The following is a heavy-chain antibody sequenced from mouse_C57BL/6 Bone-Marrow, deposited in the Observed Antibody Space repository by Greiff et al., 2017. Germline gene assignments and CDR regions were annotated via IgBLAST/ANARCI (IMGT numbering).Heavy chain of an antibody. D-gene: IGHD1-1*01. CDR1: GFTFTSYW. CDR2: IDPSDSET. Sequence: QVQLQQPGAELVRPGSSVKLSCTASGFTFTSYWMHWVKQRPIQGLEWIGNIDPSDSETHYNQKFKDKATLTVDKSSSTAYMQLSRLTSEDSAVYYCARDYCGSRCGYWGQGTTLTVSS. V-gene: IGHV1-52*01. J-gene: IGHJ2*01. CDR3: ARDYCGSRCGY.